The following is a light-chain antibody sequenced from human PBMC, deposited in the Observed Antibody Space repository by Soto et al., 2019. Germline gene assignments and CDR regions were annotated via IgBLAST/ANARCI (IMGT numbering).Light chain of an antibody. CDR3: LLYYGGVHSVV. CDR1: TGAVTSGYY. V-gene: IGLV7-43*01. CDR2: STN. Sequence: QALVTQEPSLTVSPGGTVTLTCASSTGAVTSGYYPNWFQQKPGQAPRALIYSTNNKYSWTPARFSGSLLGGKAALTLSGVQPEDEAEYYCLLYYGGVHSVVFGGGTKLTVL. J-gene: IGLJ2*01.